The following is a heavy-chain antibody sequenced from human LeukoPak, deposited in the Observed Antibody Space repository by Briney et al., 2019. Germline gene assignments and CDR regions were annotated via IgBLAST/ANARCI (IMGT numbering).Heavy chain of an antibody. Sequence: GASVKVSCKASGYTFTSYYMHWVRQAPGQGLEWMGIINPSGGSTSYAQKFQGRVTITADESTSTAYMELSSLRSEDTAVYYCARGELGYCSGGSCYPSDYYYGMDVWGQGTTVTVSS. V-gene: IGHV1-46*01. J-gene: IGHJ6*02. CDR2: INPSGGST. CDR3: ARGELGYCSGGSCYPSDYYYGMDV. CDR1: GYTFTSYY. D-gene: IGHD2-15*01.